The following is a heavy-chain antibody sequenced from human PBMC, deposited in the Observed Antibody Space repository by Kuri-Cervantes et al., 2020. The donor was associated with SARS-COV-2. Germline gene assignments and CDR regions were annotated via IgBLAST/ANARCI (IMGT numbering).Heavy chain of an antibody. D-gene: IGHD2-2*01. Sequence: SETLSLTCTVSGGSISSGDYYWSWIRQPPGKGLEWIGYIYYSGSTYYNPSLKSRVTISVDTSKNQFSLKLSSVTAADAAVYYCAREDAVPAARPDYWGQGTLVTVSS. CDR1: GGSISSGDYY. J-gene: IGHJ4*02. V-gene: IGHV4-30-4*08. CDR3: AREDAVPAARPDY. CDR2: IYYSGST.